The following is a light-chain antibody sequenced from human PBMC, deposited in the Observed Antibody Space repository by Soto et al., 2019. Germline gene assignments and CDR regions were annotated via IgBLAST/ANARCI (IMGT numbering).Light chain of an antibody. J-gene: IGLJ2*01. CDR3: VNFGTAIVV. CDR2: LNSDGSH. CDR1: SGHSSYA. V-gene: IGLV4-69*01. Sequence: QLVLTQSPSASASLGASVKLTCTLSSGHSSYAIAWHQQQPEKGPRYLMKLNSDGSHSKGDGIPDRFAGPSSGAERYLTTSCRPSEGQAHYYGVNFGTAIVVFGGGT.